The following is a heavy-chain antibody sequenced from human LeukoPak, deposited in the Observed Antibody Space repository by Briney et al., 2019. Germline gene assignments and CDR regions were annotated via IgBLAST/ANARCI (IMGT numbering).Heavy chain of an antibody. J-gene: IGHJ4*02. V-gene: IGHV3-23*01. CDR3: AKGGLYYYDSSGYY. CDR1: GFTFSSYA. Sequence: GGSLRLSCAASGFTFSSYAMSWVRQAPGKGLEWVSAISGSGGSTYYADSVKGRFTISRDNAKNSLYLQMHSLRAEDTAVYYCAKGGLYYYDSSGYYWGRGTLVTVSS. CDR2: ISGSGGST. D-gene: IGHD3-22*01.